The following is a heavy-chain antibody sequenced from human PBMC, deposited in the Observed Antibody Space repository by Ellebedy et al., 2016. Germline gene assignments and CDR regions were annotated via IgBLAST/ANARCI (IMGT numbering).Heavy chain of an antibody. V-gene: IGHV3-7*01. J-gene: IGHJ2*01. D-gene: IGHD2-21*01. Sequence: WIRQPPGKGLEWVANINTDGSKEYYVEFVKGRFTISRDNAKNSVYLQMNSLRPEDTAVYFCAKFPSGDKDWYFDLWGRGTLVTVSS. CDR2: INTDGSKE. CDR3: AKFPSGDKDWYFDL.